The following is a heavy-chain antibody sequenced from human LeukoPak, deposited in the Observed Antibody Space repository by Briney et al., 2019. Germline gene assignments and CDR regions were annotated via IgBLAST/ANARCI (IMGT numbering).Heavy chain of an antibody. CDR1: GYSFANYW. CDR2: IYPGDSDT. D-gene: IGHD5-12*01. CDR3: ASSRIGSQWLPMDY. V-gene: IGHV5-51*01. Sequence: GESLKISCKGSGYSFANYWIDWVRQMPGKGLEWMGIIYPGDSDTRYSPSFQGQVTISADKSISTAYLQWSSLKASDTAMYYCASSRIGSQWLPMDYWGQGTLVTVSS. J-gene: IGHJ4*02.